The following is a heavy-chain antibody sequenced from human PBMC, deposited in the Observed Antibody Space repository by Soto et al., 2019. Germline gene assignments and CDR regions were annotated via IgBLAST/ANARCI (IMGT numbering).Heavy chain of an antibody. D-gene: IGHD2-15*01. J-gene: IGHJ6*02. V-gene: IGHV1-18*01. CDR1: GYTFIRYG. CDR3: ARDRAPTHPGVSVARPAYGMDV. CDR2: ISPYNDQT. Sequence: ASVKVSCKASGYTFIRYGITWVRQAPGQRLEWMGWISPYNDQTIYAQKLQGRVTMTADTSTRTVYMELRSLRSDDTAVYYCARDRAPTHPGVSVARPAYGMDVWGQGTTVTVS.